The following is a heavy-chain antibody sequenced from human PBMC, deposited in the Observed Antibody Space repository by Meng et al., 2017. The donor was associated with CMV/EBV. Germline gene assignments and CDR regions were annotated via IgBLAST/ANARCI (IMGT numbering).Heavy chain of an antibody. Sequence: GSLRLSCAASGFTVSSNYMSWVRQPPGKGLEWIGSIYHSGSTYYNPSLKSRVTISVDTSKNQFSLKLSSVTAADTAVYYCARSGRSSSSGRSFLDYWGQGTLVTVSS. CDR2: IYHSGST. V-gene: IGHV4-38-2*01. D-gene: IGHD6-6*01. CDR3: ARSGRSSSSGRSFLDY. J-gene: IGHJ4*02. CDR1: GFTVSSNY.